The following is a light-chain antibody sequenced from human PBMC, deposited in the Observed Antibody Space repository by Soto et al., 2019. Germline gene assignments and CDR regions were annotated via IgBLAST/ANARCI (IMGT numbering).Light chain of an antibody. Sequence: QSVLTQPASVSGSPGQSITISCTGASSDVGGYNYVSWYQQHPGKAPKLMIYEVSNRPSGGSDRFSGSKSGNTASLTISGLQAEDEADYYCSSYTSSYIYVFGTGTKVTVL. CDR1: SSDVGGYNY. V-gene: IGLV2-14*01. CDR3: SSYTSSYIYV. CDR2: EVS. J-gene: IGLJ1*01.